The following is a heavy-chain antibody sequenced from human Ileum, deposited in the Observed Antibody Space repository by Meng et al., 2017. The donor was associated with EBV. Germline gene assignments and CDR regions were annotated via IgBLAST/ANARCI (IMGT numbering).Heavy chain of an antibody. J-gene: IGHJ4*02. V-gene: IGHV6-1*01. CDR1: GDSVSSISGA. Sequence: QVQLQQSGPGLLKPSQTLLLTCAISGDSVSSISGAWNWIRQSPSRGLEWLGRTYYRSKWNTDYAVSVSSRITISPDTSKNQFSLQLNSVTPEDTAVYYCARGSYYFDSWGQGTLVTVSS. CDR2: TYYRSKWNT. D-gene: IGHD1-26*01. CDR3: ARGSYYFDS.